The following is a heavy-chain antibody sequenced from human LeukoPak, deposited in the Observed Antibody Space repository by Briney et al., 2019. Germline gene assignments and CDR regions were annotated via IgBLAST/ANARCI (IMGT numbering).Heavy chain of an antibody. D-gene: IGHD3-10*01. CDR1: GGFISSGGYS. J-gene: IGHJ4*02. CDR3: ARGGVTMVRGVIIRGFDY. V-gene: IGHV4-30-2*01. Sequence: SQTLSLTCAVSGGFISSGGYSWSWIRQPPGKGLEWIGYIYHSGSTYYNPSLKSRVTISVDRSKNQFSLKLSSVTAADTAVYYCARGGVTMVRGVIIRGFDYWGQGTLVTVSS. CDR2: IYHSGST.